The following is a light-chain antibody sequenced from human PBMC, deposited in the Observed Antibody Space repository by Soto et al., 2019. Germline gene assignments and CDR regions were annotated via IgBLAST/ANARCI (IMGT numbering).Light chain of an antibody. CDR1: HCVSSN. J-gene: IGKJ1*01. CDR2: GAS. Sequence: ETVMTQSPATLSVSPGERATLSCRASHCVSSNLAWYQQIPGQAPRLLIYGASTRATGIPARFSGSGSGTEFTLTISSLQSEDFAEYHCQQYNNWPQTFGQGTKVDI. CDR3: QQYNNWPQT. V-gene: IGKV3D-15*01.